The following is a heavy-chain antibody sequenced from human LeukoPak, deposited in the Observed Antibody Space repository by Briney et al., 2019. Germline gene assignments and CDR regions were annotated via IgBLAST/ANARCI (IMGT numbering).Heavy chain of an antibody. Sequence: GGSLRLSCAASGFTFSSYAMHWVRQAPGKGLEWVAVISYDGSNKYYADSVKSRFTISRDNSKNTLYLQMNSLRAEDTAVYYCAGHYYYYYGMDVWGKGTTVTVSS. V-gene: IGHV3-30*04. CDR2: ISYDGSNK. CDR3: AGHYYYYYGMDV. J-gene: IGHJ6*04. CDR1: GFTFSSYA.